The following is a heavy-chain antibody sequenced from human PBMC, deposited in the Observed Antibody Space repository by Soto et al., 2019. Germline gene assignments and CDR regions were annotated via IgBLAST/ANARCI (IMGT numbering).Heavy chain of an antibody. Sequence: PSETLSLTRAVSGDSNSSGSNNWTWVRQAPWKGLEWIGYIYHSGNTYYNPSLKSRVTFSGYMVTNPFSLKLNSVTAADTAVYYCRASGFRSGSTAKHYAMDVWGQGPTVT. CDR3: RASGFRSGSTAKHYAMDV. CDR2: IYHSGNT. D-gene: IGHD3-10*01. CDR1: GDSNSSGSNN. J-gene: IGHJ6*02. V-gene: IGHV4-30-2*01.